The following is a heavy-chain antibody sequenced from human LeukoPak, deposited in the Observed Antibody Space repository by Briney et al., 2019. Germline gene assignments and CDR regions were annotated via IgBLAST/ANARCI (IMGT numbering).Heavy chain of an antibody. D-gene: IGHD2-15*01. Sequence: PGGSLRLSCAASGFTFSSYAMHWVRQAPGKGLEYVSAISSNGGSTYYANSVKGRFTISRDNSKNTLYLQMGSLRAEDMAVYYCARALSGRGYYGMDVWGQGTTVTVSS. V-gene: IGHV3-64*01. CDR2: ISSNGGST. CDR3: ARALSGRGYYGMDV. CDR1: GFTFSSYA. J-gene: IGHJ6*02.